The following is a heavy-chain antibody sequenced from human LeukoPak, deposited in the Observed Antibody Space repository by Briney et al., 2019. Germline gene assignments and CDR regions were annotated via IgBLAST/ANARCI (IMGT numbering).Heavy chain of an antibody. D-gene: IGHD1-14*01. CDR3: TSREAGRRYRHY. V-gene: IGHV4-39*02. J-gene: IGHJ4*02. CDR2: VHHTGSS. CDR1: GGSISNSGYY. Sequence: PSETPPPTCIVSGGSISNSGYYFGWIRQPPGKGLEWIANVHHTGSSYYIPSLKTRVTISSDTSNNHFSLQVSSVTAAETAVYYCTSREAGRRYRHYWGQG.